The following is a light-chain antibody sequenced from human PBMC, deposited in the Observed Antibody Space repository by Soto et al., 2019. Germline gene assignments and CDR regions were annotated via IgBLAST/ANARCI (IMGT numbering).Light chain of an antibody. CDR2: DVS. CDR3: SSYTSTSTLV. CDR1: SSDVGGYNY. J-gene: IGLJ2*01. Sequence: QSALTQPASVSGSPGQSITISCTGTSSDVGGYNYVSWYQQHPGKAPQLMIYDVSYRPSGVSDRFSGSKSGNTASLTISGLQAEDEADYYCSSYTSTSTLVFGGGTKLNVL. V-gene: IGLV2-14*03.